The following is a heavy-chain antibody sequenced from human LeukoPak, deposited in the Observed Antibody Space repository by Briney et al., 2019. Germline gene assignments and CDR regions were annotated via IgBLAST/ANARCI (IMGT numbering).Heavy chain of an antibody. D-gene: IGHD6-13*01. Sequence: GGSLRLSCAASGFTFRSYWMHWVRQAPGKGLVWVSRINSDGSSTSYADSVKGRFTISRDNAKDTLYLQMNSLRAEDTAVYYCARDLFIAAGDYWGQGTLVTVSS. J-gene: IGHJ4*02. CDR3: ARDLFIAAGDY. V-gene: IGHV3-74*01. CDR2: INSDGSST. CDR1: GFTFRSYW.